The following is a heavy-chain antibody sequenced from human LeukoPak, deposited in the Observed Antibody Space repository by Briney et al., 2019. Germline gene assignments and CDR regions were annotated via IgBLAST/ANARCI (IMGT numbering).Heavy chain of an antibody. Sequence: PGGSLRLSCAASGFTFSSYSMNWVRQAPGKGLEWVSSISSSSSYIYYADSVKGRFTISRDNAKNSPYLQMNSLRAEDTAVYYCARHPSTVYNWNALGAFDIWGQGTMVTVSS. CDR2: ISSSSSYI. V-gene: IGHV3-21*01. CDR1: GFTFSSYS. CDR3: ARHPSTVYNWNALGAFDI. D-gene: IGHD1-1*01. J-gene: IGHJ3*02.